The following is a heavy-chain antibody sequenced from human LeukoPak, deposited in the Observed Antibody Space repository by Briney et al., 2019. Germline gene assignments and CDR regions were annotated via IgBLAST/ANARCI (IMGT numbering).Heavy chain of an antibody. CDR2: IIPIFGTA. J-gene: IGHJ5*02. Sequence: ASVKVSCKASGGTFSRYAISWVRQAPGQGLEWMGGIIPIFGTANYAQKFQGRVTITTDESTSTAYMELSSLRSEDTAVYYCARVWELPTYNWFDPWGQGTLVSVSS. CDR1: GGTFSRYA. CDR3: ARVWELPTYNWFDP. V-gene: IGHV1-69*05. D-gene: IGHD1-26*01.